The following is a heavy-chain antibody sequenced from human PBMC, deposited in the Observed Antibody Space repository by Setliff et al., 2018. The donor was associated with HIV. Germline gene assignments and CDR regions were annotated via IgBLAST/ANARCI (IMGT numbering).Heavy chain of an antibody. CDR1: GESFRGHF. J-gene: IGHJ4*02. CDR2: IRHSGNT. V-gene: IGHV4-34*01. CDR3: ARGDYHDSTGYEGLDS. D-gene: IGHD3-22*01. Sequence: SETLSLTCVVNGESFRGHFWTWIRQTPGKGLQWIGEIRHSGNTNYNPSLKSRITISVDTSKNQFSLKLSSVTAADTAVYYCARGDYHDSTGYEGLDSWGQGTLVTVSS.